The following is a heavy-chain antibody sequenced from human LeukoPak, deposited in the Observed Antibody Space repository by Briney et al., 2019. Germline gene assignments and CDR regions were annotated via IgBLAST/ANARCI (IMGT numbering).Heavy chain of an antibody. J-gene: IGHJ6*02. CDR1: GGFISSYY. CDR2: IYTSGST. CDR3: ARESYGRRYYYGMDV. D-gene: IGHD3-10*01. Sequence: SETLSLTCTVSGGFISSYYWSWIRQPAGKGLEWIGRIYTSGSTNYNPSLKSRVTMSVDTSKNQFSLKLSSVTAADTAVYYCARESYGRRYYYGMDVWGQGTTVTVSS. V-gene: IGHV4-4*07.